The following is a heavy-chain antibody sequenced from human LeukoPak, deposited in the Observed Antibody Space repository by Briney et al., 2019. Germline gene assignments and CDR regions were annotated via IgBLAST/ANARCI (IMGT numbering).Heavy chain of an antibody. CDR2: IIPIFGTA. Sequence: GSSVKVSCKASGGTFSSYAISWVRQAPGQGLEWMGGIIPIFGTANYAQKFQGRVTITADKSTSTAYMELSSLRSEDTAVYYCARGGGGWQSNSGAAFDIWGQGTMVTVSS. J-gene: IGHJ3*02. CDR1: GGTFSSYA. CDR3: ARGGGGWQSNSGAAFDI. V-gene: IGHV1-69*06. D-gene: IGHD2-15*01.